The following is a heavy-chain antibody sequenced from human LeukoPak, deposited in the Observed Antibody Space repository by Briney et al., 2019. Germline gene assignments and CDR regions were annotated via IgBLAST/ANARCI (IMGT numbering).Heavy chain of an antibody. CDR1: GYSISSGYF. D-gene: IGHD3-10*01. Sequence: SETLSLTCTVSGYSISSGYFWGWIRQPPGKGLEWIGTIYHSGSTYYNASLESRVTISVDTSKNQFSLKLSSVTAADTAVYYCARVLWFGESDPHFDYWGQGTLVTVSS. CDR3: ARVLWFGESDPHFDY. J-gene: IGHJ4*02. V-gene: IGHV4-38-2*02. CDR2: IYHSGST.